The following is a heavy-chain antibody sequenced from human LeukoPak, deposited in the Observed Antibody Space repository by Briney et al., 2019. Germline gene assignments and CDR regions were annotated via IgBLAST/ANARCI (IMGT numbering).Heavy chain of an antibody. J-gene: IGHJ6*03. CDR2: IRYDGSNK. D-gene: IGHD2-2*01. Sequence: PGGSLRLSCAASGFTFSSYGMHWVRQAPGKGLEWVAFIRYDGSNKYYADSVKGRFTISRDNSKNTLYLQMNSLRAEDTAVYYCAKVARVPAANYYYYYMDVWGKGTTVTVSS. CDR1: GFTFSSYG. V-gene: IGHV3-30*02. CDR3: AKVARVPAANYYYYYMDV.